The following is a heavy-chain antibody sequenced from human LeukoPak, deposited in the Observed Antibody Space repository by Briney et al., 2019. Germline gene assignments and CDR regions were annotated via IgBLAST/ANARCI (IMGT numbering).Heavy chain of an antibody. Sequence: GGSLRLSCAASGFTFISYGMHWVRQSPGKGLEWVAVAYDDRDNKYHADSVKGRFTVSKDNPKKTLYLQMSSLRAEDTAIYYCATGGLYFYSDWGQGILVTVSS. CDR2: AYDDRDNK. CDR3: ATGGLYFYSD. J-gene: IGHJ4*02. CDR1: GFTFISYG. D-gene: IGHD1-26*01. V-gene: IGHV3-33*01.